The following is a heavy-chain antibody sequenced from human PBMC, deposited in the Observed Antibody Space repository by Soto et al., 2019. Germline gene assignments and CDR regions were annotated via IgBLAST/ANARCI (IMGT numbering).Heavy chain of an antibody. J-gene: IGHJ6*02. D-gene: IGHD2-2*01. CDR1: GFTFSTYG. Sequence: QVQLVECGGGVVQPGRSLRLSCAASGFTFSTYGMHWVRQAPGKGLEWVAVIWYDGSNKYYVDSVKGRFSISRDNSKNTLYLQMNCMRAEDTAVYFCAREFIAGEPAAMANYYYGMDVWGQGTTVTVSS. V-gene: IGHV3-33*01. CDR2: IWYDGSNK. CDR3: AREFIAGEPAAMANYYYGMDV.